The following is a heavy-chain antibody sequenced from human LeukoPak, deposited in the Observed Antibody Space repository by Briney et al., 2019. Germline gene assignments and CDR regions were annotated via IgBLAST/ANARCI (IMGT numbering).Heavy chain of an antibody. CDR1: GFTFSNYG. Sequence: GGCLRLSCAASGFTFSNYGMNWVRQAPGKGLEWVSSISSSSSNIYYADSVKGRFTISRDNAKNSLYLQMNSLRAEDTAVYYCSRDFQGWGQGTLVTVSS. V-gene: IGHV3-21*01. J-gene: IGHJ4*02. CDR2: ISSSSSNI. CDR3: SRDFQG.